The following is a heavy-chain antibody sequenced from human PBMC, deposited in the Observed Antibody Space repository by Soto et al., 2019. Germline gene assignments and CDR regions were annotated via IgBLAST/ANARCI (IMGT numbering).Heavy chain of an antibody. CDR2: FDPEDGET. J-gene: IGHJ6*02. Sequence: ASVKVSCKVSGYTLNELSLHWVRQAPGKGLEWMGGFDPEDGETVYAQKFQGRVTMTEDTSTDTAYMELSSLRSEDTAVYYCATLVGATPYYYYGMDVWGQGTTVTVSS. D-gene: IGHD1-26*01. V-gene: IGHV1-24*01. CDR1: GYTLNELS. CDR3: ATLVGATPYYYYGMDV.